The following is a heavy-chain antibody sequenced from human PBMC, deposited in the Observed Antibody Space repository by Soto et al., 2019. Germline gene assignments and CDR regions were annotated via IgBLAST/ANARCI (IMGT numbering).Heavy chain of an antibody. D-gene: IGHD1-1*01. J-gene: IGHJ4*02. Sequence: QVQLVQSGAEVNKPGASVKVSCKASGYTFSNYAMHWVRQAPGQRLEWMGWINAGNGNTKYSQKFQGRVTITRDTSASTAYMELSSLRSEDTAVYYCARNAVGTYHFDYWGQGTLVTVSS. CDR3: ARNAVGTYHFDY. CDR1: GYTFSNYA. V-gene: IGHV1-3*01. CDR2: INAGNGNT.